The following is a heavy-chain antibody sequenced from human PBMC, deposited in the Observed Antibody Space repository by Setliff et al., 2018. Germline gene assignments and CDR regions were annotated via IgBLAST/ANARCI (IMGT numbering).Heavy chain of an antibody. CDR1: GDSISSRRSY. V-gene: IGHV4-61*09. J-gene: IGHJ6*03. CDR3: ARMSGFQYIDV. CDR2: IYTSWST. Sequence: PSETLSLTCTVSGDSISSRRSYWGWFRQPAGKELEWIGQIYTSWSTNYNPSLKSRVTISLDTSKNQFSLSLTSVTAEDTAVYYCARMSGFQYIDVWDKGTTVTISS. D-gene: IGHD3-3*01.